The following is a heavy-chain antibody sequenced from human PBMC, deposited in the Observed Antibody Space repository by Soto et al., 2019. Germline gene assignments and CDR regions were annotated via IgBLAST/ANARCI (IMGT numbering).Heavy chain of an antibody. Sequence: GASVKVSCKASGYTFTSYYMHWVRQAPGQGLEWMGIINPSGGSTSYAQKFQGRVTMTRDTSTSTVYMELSSLRSEDTAVYYCAREGIGHLVVIIPLDYWGQGTLVT. D-gene: IGHD3-3*01. J-gene: IGHJ4*02. CDR2: INPSGGST. CDR3: AREGIGHLVVIIPLDY. CDR1: GYTFTSYY. V-gene: IGHV1-46*01.